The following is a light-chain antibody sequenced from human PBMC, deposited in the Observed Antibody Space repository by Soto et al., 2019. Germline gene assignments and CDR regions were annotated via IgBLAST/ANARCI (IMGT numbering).Light chain of an antibody. V-gene: IGLV1-44*01. Sequence: QSVLIQPPSASGTPGQRVTISCSGSSSNIGSNTVNWYQQLPGTAPKLLIYSNNQRPSGVPDRFSGSKSGTSASLAISGLQSEDEADYYCAAWDDSLNVVFGGGTKVTVL. J-gene: IGLJ2*01. CDR3: AAWDDSLNVV. CDR2: SNN. CDR1: SSNIGSNT.